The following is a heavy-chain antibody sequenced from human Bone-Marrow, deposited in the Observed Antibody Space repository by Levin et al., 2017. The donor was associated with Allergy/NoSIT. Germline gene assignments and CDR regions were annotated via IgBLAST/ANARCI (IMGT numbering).Heavy chain of an antibody. CDR3: ARAGYSSGWLDY. V-gene: IGHV1-2*02. Sequence: ASVKVSFPSSFSLFLFSSLPFFLPSPFPGLEWMGWINPNSGGTNYAQKFQGRLTMTRDTSISTAYMDLSGLRSDDTAVYYCARAGYSSGWLDYWGQGTLMIVSS. J-gene: IGHJ4*02. D-gene: IGHD6-19*01. CDR1: FSLFLFSS. CDR2: INPNSGGT.